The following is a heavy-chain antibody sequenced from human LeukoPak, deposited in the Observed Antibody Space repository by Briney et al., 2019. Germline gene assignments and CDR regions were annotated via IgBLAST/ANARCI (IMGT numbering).Heavy chain of an antibody. CDR1: GYSFTSYW. Sequence: LGESLKISCKGSGYSFTSYWIGWVRQMPGKGLERMGIIYPGDSDTRYSPSFQGQVTISADKSISTAYLQWSSLKASDTAMYYCARQVRPPGYYYYYMDVWGKGTTVTVSS. CDR3: ARQVRPPGYYYYYMDV. V-gene: IGHV5-51*01. CDR2: IYPGDSDT. D-gene: IGHD4/OR15-4a*01. J-gene: IGHJ6*03.